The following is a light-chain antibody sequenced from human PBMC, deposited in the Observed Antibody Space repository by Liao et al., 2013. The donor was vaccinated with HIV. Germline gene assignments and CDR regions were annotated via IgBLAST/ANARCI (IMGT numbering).Light chain of an antibody. Sequence: SYELTQPPSVSVSPGQTATITCSGHKLVDTYACWYQQRPGQSPVLVIYQDSQRPSGIPERFSGSKSGNTATLTISGTQATDEADYYCQAWDSSTYVVFGGGTKLTVL. CDR3: QAWDSSTYVV. CDR2: QDS. CDR1: KLVDTY. J-gene: IGLJ2*01. V-gene: IGLV3-1*01.